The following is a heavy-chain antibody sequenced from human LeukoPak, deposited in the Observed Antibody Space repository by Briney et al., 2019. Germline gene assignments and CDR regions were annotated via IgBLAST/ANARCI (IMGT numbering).Heavy chain of an antibody. D-gene: IGHD2-2*02. Sequence: SETLSLSCTVSGGSISSYYWSWIRQPPGKGLEWIGYIYTSGSTNYNPSLKSRVTISVDTSKNQFSLKLSSVTAADTAVYYCASWVALRPYCSSTSCYTGGWFDPWGQGTLVTGSS. CDR2: IYTSGST. J-gene: IGHJ5*02. CDR3: ASWVALRPYCSSTSCYTGGWFDP. CDR1: GGSISSYY. V-gene: IGHV4-4*09.